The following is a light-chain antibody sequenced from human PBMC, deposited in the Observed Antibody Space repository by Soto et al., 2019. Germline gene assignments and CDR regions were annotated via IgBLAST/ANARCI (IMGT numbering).Light chain of an antibody. J-gene: IGKJ2*01. CDR3: QLYGKLPPYT. Sequence: DIQMTQSPSSLSASVGDRVTITCQASQDIDNYLNWYQQKPGQAPKLLIYDASNLETGVPSRFSGRGSGTDFTFTISSLQPEDVATYYSQLYGKLPPYTFGQGTKLELK. V-gene: IGKV1-33*01. CDR2: DAS. CDR1: QDIDNY.